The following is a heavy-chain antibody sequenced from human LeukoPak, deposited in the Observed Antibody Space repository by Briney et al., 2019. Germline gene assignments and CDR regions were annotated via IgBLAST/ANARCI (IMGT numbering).Heavy chain of an antibody. J-gene: IGHJ4*02. CDR1: GFTLSSYA. Sequence: GGSLRLSCAASGFTLSSYAMSWVRQAPGKGLEWVSGISGGGGSTYYADSVKGRFTISRDSSKNTLYLQMNSLRAEDTAVYYCARDHSTSLPFDYWGQGTLVTVSS. CDR2: ISGGGGST. V-gene: IGHV3-23*01. D-gene: IGHD2-2*01. CDR3: ARDHSTSLPFDY.